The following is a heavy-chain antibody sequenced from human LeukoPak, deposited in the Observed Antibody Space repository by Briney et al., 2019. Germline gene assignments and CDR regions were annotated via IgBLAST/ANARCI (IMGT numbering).Heavy chain of an antibody. CDR2: IKQDGSEK. J-gene: IGHJ5*02. Sequence: PGGSLRLSCGASGFTFSSYWMSWVRQAPGRGLEWVANIKQDGSEKDYVDSVKGRFTISRDNAKNSLYLQMTNLRAEDTAIYYCAKLGGTARFDPWGQGTLVTVSS. CDR3: AKLGGTARFDP. D-gene: IGHD1-7*01. V-gene: IGHV3-7*01. CDR1: GFTFSSYW.